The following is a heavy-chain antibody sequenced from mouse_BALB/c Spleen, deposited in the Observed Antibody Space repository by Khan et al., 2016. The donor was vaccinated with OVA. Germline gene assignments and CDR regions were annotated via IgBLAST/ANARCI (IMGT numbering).Heavy chain of an antibody. V-gene: IGHV2-2*02. Sequence: QVLLKQSGPGLVQPSQSLSITCTVSGFSLTSYGIHWVRQSPGKGLEWLGVIWSGGSIDYSAAFISRLSISKDNSKSQVFFKMNSLQANDTAIYYCARNYDYDEGLAYWGQGTLVTVSA. CDR3: ARNYDYDEGLAY. D-gene: IGHD2-4*01. CDR1: GFSLTSYG. CDR2: IWSGGSI. J-gene: IGHJ3*01.